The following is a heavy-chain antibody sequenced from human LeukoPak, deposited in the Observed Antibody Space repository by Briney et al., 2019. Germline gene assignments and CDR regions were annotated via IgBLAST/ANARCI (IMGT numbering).Heavy chain of an antibody. J-gene: IGHJ4*02. CDR3: ARGRDPY. CDR2: INHSGST. D-gene: IGHD5-24*01. V-gene: IGHV4-34*01. CDR1: GGSFSGYY. Sequence: PSETLSLTCAVYGGSFSGYYWTWIRQPPGRGLEWIGEINHSGSTNYNPSLKSRVTISVDTSKSQFSLKLNSVTAADTAMYYCARGRDPYWDQGTLVTVSS.